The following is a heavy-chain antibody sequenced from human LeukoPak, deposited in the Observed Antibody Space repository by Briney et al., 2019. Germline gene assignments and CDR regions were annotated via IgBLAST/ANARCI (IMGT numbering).Heavy chain of an antibody. V-gene: IGHV3-23*01. J-gene: IGHJ5*02. CDR3: ARRGEYYDSSGYSNWFDP. CDR2: ISGSGGST. D-gene: IGHD3-22*01. Sequence: GGSLRLSCAASGFTFSRYAMSWVRQAPGKGLECVSYISGSGGSTYYADSVKGRFTISRDNSKNTLYLQMNSLRAEDTAEYYCARRGEYYDSSGYSNWFDPWGQGTLVTVSS. CDR1: GFTFSRYA.